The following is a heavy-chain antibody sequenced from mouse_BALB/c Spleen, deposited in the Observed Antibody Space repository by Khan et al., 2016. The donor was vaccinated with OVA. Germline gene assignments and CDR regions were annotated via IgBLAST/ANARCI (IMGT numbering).Heavy chain of an antibody. CDR1: GYSITSDYA. CDR3: AMGRTY. V-gene: IGHV3-2*02. Sequence: EVQLQESGPGLVKPSQSLSLTCTVTGYSITSDYAWNWIRQFPGNKLEWMGYITYSGSTSYNPSLKSRISVTRDTSKNQFFLQLNSVTTEDTATYYCAMGRTYWGQGTRVTVS. CDR2: ITYSGST. D-gene: IGHD4-1*01. J-gene: IGHJ3*01.